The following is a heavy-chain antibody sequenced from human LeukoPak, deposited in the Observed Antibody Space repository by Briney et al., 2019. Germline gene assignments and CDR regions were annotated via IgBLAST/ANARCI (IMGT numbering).Heavy chain of an antibody. CDR2: LSAGRGTT. J-gene: IGHJ6*02. CDR1: GFIFSGYA. Sequence: GGSLRLSCAASGFIFSGYAMTWVRQALGEGLERVSGLSAGRGTTYYADSVKGRFTISRDNSRNTLYLQMNSLRAEDTAVYYCAKDPSCSSTSCYVPFFEAYYYYGMDVWGQGTTVTVSS. CDR3: AKDPSCSSTSCYVPFFEAYYYYGMDV. D-gene: IGHD2-2*01. V-gene: IGHV3-23*01.